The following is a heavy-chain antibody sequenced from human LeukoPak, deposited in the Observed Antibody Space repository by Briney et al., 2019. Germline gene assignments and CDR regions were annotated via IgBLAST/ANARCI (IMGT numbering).Heavy chain of an antibody. D-gene: IGHD3-10*01. V-gene: IGHV4-34*01. CDR3: AREAMVRGLDY. CDR2: INNSGST. Sequence: SETLSLTCAVYGGSFSGYYWSWIRQPPGKGLEWIGEINNSGSTNYNPSLKSRVTISVDTSKNQFSLKLSSVTAADTDVYYCAREAMVRGLDYWGQGTLVTVSS. CDR1: GGSFSGYY. J-gene: IGHJ4*02.